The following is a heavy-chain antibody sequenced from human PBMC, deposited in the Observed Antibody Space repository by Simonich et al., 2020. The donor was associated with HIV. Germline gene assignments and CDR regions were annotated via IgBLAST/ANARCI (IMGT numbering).Heavy chain of an antibody. CDR2: INHSGST. CDR1: GGSFSGYY. Sequence: QVQLQQWGAGLLKPSETLSLTCAVYGGSFSGYYWSWIRQPPGKGREWIGEINHSGSTNYIPSIKSRVTISVDTSKNQFSLKLSSVTAADTAVYYCARRHPTTVTTPYFDYWGQGTLVTVSS. CDR3: ARRHPTTVTTPYFDY. D-gene: IGHD4-17*01. V-gene: IGHV4-34*01. J-gene: IGHJ4*02.